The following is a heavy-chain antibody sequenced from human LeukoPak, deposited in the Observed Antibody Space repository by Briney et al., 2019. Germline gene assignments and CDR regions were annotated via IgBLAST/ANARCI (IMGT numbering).Heavy chain of an antibody. J-gene: IGHJ6*03. CDR3: ARQVKQQLVLYYYYYMDV. V-gene: IGHV4-59*08. CDR1: GGSISSYY. CDR2: IYYSGST. D-gene: IGHD6-13*01. Sequence: SETLSLTCTVSGGSISSYYWSWIRQPPGKGLEWIGYIYYSGSTNYNPPLKSRGTISVDTSKNQFSLKLSSVTAADTAVYYCARQVKQQLVLYYYYYMDVWGKGTTVTVSS.